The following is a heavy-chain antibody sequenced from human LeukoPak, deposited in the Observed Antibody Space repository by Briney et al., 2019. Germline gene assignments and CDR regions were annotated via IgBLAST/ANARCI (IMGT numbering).Heavy chain of an antibody. CDR2: ISSSGSTI. V-gene: IGHV3-11*01. CDR1: GFTFSDYY. D-gene: IGHD2-2*01. CDR3: AKDNEYQLLSPGDY. Sequence: PGGSLRLSCAASGFTFSDYYMSWIRQAPGRGLEWVSYISSSGSTIYYADSVKGRFTISRDNAENSLYLQMNSLRAEDTALYYCAKDNEYQLLSPGDYWGQGTLVTVSS. J-gene: IGHJ4*02.